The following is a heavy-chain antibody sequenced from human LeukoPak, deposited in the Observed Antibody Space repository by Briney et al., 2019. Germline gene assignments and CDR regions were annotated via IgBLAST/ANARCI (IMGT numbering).Heavy chain of an antibody. Sequence: SETLSLTCAVYGGSFSGYYWSWIRQPPGKGLEWIGEINHSGSTNYNPSLKSRVTISVDRSKNQFSLKLSSVTAADTAVYYCARVNGDYYDSSGYQYYFDYWGQGTLVTVSS. V-gene: IGHV4-34*01. CDR1: GGSFSGYY. CDR2: INHSGST. CDR3: ARVNGDYYDSSGYQYYFDY. J-gene: IGHJ4*02. D-gene: IGHD3-22*01.